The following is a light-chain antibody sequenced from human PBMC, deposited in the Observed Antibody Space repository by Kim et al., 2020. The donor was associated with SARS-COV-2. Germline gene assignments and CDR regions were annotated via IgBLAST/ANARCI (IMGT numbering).Light chain of an antibody. CDR2: DKN. CDR1: SIRTYY. J-gene: IGLJ3*02. CDR3: HSRDRSGNNGV. Sequence: SYELTQDPAVSVALGQTVRITCQGASIRTYYASWYQQKPGQAPVLVIYDKNNRPSGIPDRFSGSSSGDTASLTITGTQAEDEADYYCHSRDRSGNNGVFG. V-gene: IGLV3-19*01.